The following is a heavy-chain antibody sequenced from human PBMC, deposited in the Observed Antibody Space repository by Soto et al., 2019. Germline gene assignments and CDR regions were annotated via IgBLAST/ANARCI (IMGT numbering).Heavy chain of an antibody. V-gene: IGHV4-59*01. J-gene: IGHJ6*03. CDR3: ARVHTAMVSENYYYYYYMGV. CDR2: IYYSGST. D-gene: IGHD5-18*01. CDR1: GGSISSYY. Sequence: SETLSLTCTVSGGSISSYYWSWIRPPPGKGLEWIGYIYYSGSTNYNPSLKSRVTISVDTSKNQFSLKLSSVTAADTAVYYCARVHTAMVSENYYYYYYMGVWGKGTTVTVSS.